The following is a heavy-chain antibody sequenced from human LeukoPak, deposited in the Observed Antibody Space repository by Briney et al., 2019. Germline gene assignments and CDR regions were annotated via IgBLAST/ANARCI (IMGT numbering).Heavy chain of an antibody. CDR2: FAPGDGET. CDR3: ARVGITMVRGVNLGWFDP. CDR1: GYTLTEVS. D-gene: IGHD3-10*01. V-gene: IGHV1-24*01. Sequence: GASVKVSCKVSGYTLTEVSMHWVRQAPGKGLEWMGGFAPGDGETIYAQNFQGRLIVTEDTSTDTAYMELSSLRSEDTAVYYCARVGITMVRGVNLGWFDPWGQGTLVTVSS. J-gene: IGHJ5*02.